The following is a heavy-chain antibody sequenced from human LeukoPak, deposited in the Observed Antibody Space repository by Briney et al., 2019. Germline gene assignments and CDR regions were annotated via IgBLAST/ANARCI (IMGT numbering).Heavy chain of an antibody. J-gene: IGHJ3*02. CDR3: ARMNWGDAFDI. CDR1: GFTFSSYA. CDR2: ISYDGSNK. Sequence: PGGSLRLSCAASGFTFSSYAMHWVRQAPGKGLEWVAVISYDGSNKYYADSVKGRFTISRDNSKNTLYLQMNSLRAEDTAVYYCARMNWGDAFDIWGQGTRVTVAS. D-gene: IGHD7-27*01. V-gene: IGHV3-30-3*01.